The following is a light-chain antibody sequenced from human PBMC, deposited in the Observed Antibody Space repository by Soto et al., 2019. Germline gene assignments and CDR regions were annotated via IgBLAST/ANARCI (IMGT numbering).Light chain of an antibody. CDR1: SSDVGAYNS. V-gene: IGLV2-14*01. Sequence: QSALTQPASVSGSPGQSIAISCTGTSSDVGAYNSVSWYQQYPGKAPKLMIHDVSNRPSGVSDRFSGSKSGNTASLTISGLQAEDEADYYCSSXXXXXXDVFGXGT. CDR2: DVS. J-gene: IGLJ1*01. CDR3: SSXXXXXXDV.